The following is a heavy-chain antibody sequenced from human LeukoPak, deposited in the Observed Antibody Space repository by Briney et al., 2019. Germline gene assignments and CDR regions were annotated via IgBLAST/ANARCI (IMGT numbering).Heavy chain of an antibody. CDR2: INWDGGST. CDR3: ARDRSYDILTGYAFDY. V-gene: IGHV3-20*04. CDR1: GFTFDDYG. J-gene: IGHJ4*02. D-gene: IGHD3-9*01. Sequence: GGSLRLSCAASGFTFDDYGMSWVRQAPGKGLEWVSGINWDGGSTGYADSVKGRFTISRDNAKNSLYLQMNSLRAEDTALYYCARDRSYDILTGYAFDYWGQGTLVTVSS.